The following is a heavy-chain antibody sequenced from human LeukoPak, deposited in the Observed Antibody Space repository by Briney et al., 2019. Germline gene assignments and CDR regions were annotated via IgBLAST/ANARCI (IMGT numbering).Heavy chain of an antibody. CDR2: INAGNGNT. CDR1: GYTFTSYA. J-gene: IGHJ4*02. D-gene: IGHD6-19*01. V-gene: IGHV1-3*01. CDR3: ARVGDSSGWSYYFDY. Sequence: ASVKVSCKVSGYTFTSYAMHWVRQAPGQRLEWMGWINAGNGNTKYSQKFQGRVTITRNTSASTAYMELSSLRSEDTAVYYCARVGDSSGWSYYFDYWGQGTLVTVSS.